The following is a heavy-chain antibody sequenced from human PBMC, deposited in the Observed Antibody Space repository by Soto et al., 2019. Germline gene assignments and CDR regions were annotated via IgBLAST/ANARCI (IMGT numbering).Heavy chain of an antibody. CDR3: AHHVVAGITYYCDS. V-gene: IGHV2-5*02. D-gene: IGHD2-15*01. Sequence: QITLKESGPTLVKPTQTLTLTCTFSGFSLSTSGVGVGWIRQPPGKALEWLTFIYWDDDKRNSPFLKSRLTITKDTSKNQVVLTMTNMDPVNTATYYCAHHVVAGITYYCDSWGQGTLVTVSS. CDR1: GFSLSTSGVG. J-gene: IGHJ4*02. CDR2: IYWDDDK.